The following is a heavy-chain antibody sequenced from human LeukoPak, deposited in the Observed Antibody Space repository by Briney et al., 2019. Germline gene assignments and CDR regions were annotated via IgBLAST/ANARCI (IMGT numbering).Heavy chain of an antibody. CDR2: ISSSSSYI. CDR3: ARVWDEYCSGGSCYWFDP. V-gene: IGHV3-21*01. J-gene: IGHJ5*02. D-gene: IGHD2-15*01. Sequence: GGSLRLSCAASGFTFSRYSMNRVRQAPGKGLEWVSSISSSSSYIYYADSVKGRFTISRDNAKNSLYLQMNSLRAEDAAVYYCARVWDEYCSGGSCYWFDPWGQGTLVTVSS. CDR1: GFTFSRYS.